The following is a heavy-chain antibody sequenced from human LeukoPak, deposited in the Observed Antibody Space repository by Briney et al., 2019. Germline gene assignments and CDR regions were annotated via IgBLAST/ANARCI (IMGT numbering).Heavy chain of an antibody. CDR3: ARVAAGTYWYYAMDV. CDR1: GDSIRNRSYY. D-gene: IGHD2-15*01. V-gene: IGHV4-39*07. Sequence: SETLSLTCSVSGDSIRNRSYYWGWIRQPPGKGLAWIGSISYTGSTYYNPSLQSRVTISADMSKNHLSVKLSSVTAADTAVYYCARVAAGTYWYYAMDVWGQGTTVTVSS. CDR2: ISYTGST. J-gene: IGHJ6*02.